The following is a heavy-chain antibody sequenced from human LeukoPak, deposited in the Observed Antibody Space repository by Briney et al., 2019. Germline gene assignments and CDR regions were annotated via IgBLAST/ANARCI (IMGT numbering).Heavy chain of an antibody. Sequence: GGSLRLSCAASGFTFSSYAMSWVRQAPGKGLEWVLAISGSGGSSYYADSVKGRFTISRDNSKNTLYLQMNSLRAEDTAVYYCAKDSLVDYYDSSGYYTYFDYWGQGTLVTVSS. D-gene: IGHD3-22*01. J-gene: IGHJ4*02. CDR3: AKDSLVDYYDSSGYYTYFDY. V-gene: IGHV3-23*01. CDR2: ISGSGGSS. CDR1: GFTFSSYA.